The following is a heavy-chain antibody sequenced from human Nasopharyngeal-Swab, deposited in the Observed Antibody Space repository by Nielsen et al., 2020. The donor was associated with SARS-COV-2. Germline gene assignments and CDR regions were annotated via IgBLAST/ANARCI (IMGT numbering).Heavy chain of an antibody. CDR2: ISSSSSYI. D-gene: IGHD2-21*01. V-gene: IGHV3-21*01. Sequence: GESLKISCAASGFTFSSYSMNWVRQAPGKGLEWVSSISSSSSYIYYADSVKGRFTISRDNAKNSLYLKMNSLRVEDTAVYYCARGRRGGGGFDPWGQGTLVTVA. J-gene: IGHJ5*02. CDR1: GFTFSSYS. CDR3: ARGRRGGGGFDP.